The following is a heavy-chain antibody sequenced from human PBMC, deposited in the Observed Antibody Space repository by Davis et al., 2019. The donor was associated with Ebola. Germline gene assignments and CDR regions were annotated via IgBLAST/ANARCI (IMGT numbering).Heavy chain of an antibody. CDR3: ARTPTWYSSGWYYFDY. CDR1: GFTFSSYA. Sequence: GESLKISCAASGFTFSSYAMHWVRQAPGKGLEWVAVISYDGSNKYYADSVKGRFTISRDNSKNTLYLQMNSLRAEDTAVYYCARTPTWYSSGWYYFDYWGQGTLVNVSS. V-gene: IGHV3-30*04. CDR2: ISYDGSNK. J-gene: IGHJ4*02. D-gene: IGHD6-19*01.